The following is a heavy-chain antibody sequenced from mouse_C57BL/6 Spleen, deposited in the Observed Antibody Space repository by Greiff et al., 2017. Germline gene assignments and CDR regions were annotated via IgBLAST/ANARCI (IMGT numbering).Heavy chain of an antibody. CDR2: IWTGRGT. V-gene: IGHV2-9-1*01. CDR3: ARKTVVANYYAMDY. CDR1: GFSLTSYA. D-gene: IGHD1-1*01. Sequence: QVQLKESGPGLVAPSQSLSITCTVSGFSLTSYAISWVRQPPGKGLEWLGVIWTGRGTNYNSALKSRLSISKDNSKSQVFLKMNSLQTDDTARYYCARKTVVANYYAMDYWGQGTSVTVSS. J-gene: IGHJ4*01.